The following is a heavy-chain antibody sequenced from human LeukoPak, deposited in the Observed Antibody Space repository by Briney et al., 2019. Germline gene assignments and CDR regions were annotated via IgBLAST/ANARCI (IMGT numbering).Heavy chain of an antibody. CDR1: ESTFDHA. CDR2: IGWNSART. V-gene: IGHV3-9*01. Sequence: GGSLRLSCTASESTFDHAMHWVRQTPGKGLEWVSGIGWNSARTGYADSVRGRFTISRDNAKNSLYLQMNSLRAEDTALYYCAKPGPGLGYWGQGTLVTVSS. J-gene: IGHJ4*02. CDR3: AKPGPGLGY. D-gene: IGHD3-10*01.